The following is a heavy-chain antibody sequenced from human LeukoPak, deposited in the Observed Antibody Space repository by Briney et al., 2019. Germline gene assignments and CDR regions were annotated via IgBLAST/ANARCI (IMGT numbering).Heavy chain of an antibody. CDR3: ARESTWGGDMDV. Sequence: SETLSLTCAVYGGSFSGYYWSWIRQPPGKGLEWIGSIYYSGSTYYNPSLKSRVTISVDTSKNQFSLKLSSVTAADTAVYYCARESTWGGDMDVWGKGTTVTVSS. V-gene: IGHV4-34*01. J-gene: IGHJ6*03. CDR2: IYYSGST. D-gene: IGHD3-16*01. CDR1: GGSFSGYY.